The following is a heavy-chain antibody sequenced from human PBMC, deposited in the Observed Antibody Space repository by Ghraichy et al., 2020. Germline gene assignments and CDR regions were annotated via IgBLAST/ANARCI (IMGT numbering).Heavy chain of an antibody. D-gene: IGHD1-26*01. CDR3: ARVGWELPKGTTHFDY. V-gene: IGHV4-34*01. CDR2: INHSGST. J-gene: IGHJ4*02. CDR1: GGSFSGYY. Sequence: SQTLSLTCAVYGGSFSGYYWSWIRQPPGKGLEWIGEINHSGSTNYNPSLKSRVTISVDTSKNQFSLKLSSVTAADTAVYYCARVGWELPKGTTHFDYWGQGTLVTVSS.